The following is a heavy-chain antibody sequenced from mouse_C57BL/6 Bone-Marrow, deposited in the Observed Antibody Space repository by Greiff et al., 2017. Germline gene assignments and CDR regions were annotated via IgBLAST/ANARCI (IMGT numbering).Heavy chain of an antibody. V-gene: IGHV5-17*01. CDR2: ISSGSSTI. J-gene: IGHJ1*03. CDR1: GFTFSDYG. Sequence: EVKLMESGGGLVKPGGSLKLSCAASGFTFSDYGMHWVRQAPEKGLEWVAYISSGSSTIYYADTVKGRFTISRDNAKNTLFLHMTSLRSEDTAMYYSARRQDLIYWYFDVWGTGTTVTVSS. CDR3: ARRQDLIYWYFDV. D-gene: IGHD3-2*01.